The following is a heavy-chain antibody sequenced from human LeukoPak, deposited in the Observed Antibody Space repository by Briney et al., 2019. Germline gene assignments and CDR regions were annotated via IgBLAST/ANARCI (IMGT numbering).Heavy chain of an antibody. Sequence: GASAKVSCKASGYTFTAYYMHWVRQAPGQGLEWMGWINPNSGGTNSPQKFQDRVAMTRDTSISTIYMELSGLRSDDTAVYYCASIDFWSGYAHFDYWGQGTLVTVSS. CDR2: INPNSGGT. D-gene: IGHD3-3*01. CDR1: GYTFTAYY. CDR3: ASIDFWSGYAHFDY. V-gene: IGHV1-2*02. J-gene: IGHJ4*02.